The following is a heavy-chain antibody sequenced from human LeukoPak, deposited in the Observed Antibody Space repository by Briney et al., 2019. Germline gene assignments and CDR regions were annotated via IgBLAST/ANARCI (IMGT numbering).Heavy chain of an antibody. CDR2: IYQSEST. Sequence: SETLSLTCTVSGSSITSGYYWGWIRQPPGKGLEWIGTIYQSESTYYSPSLESRVTMSVDTSKNHFSLNLSSVTAADTAVYYCARYRCSSTSCYLRFAFDIWGQGTMVSISS. V-gene: IGHV4-38-2*02. D-gene: IGHD2-2*01. CDR3: ARYRCSSTSCYLRFAFDI. J-gene: IGHJ3*02. CDR1: GSSITSGYY.